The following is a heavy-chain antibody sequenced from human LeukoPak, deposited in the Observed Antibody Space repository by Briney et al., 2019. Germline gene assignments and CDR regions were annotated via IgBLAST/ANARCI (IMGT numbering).Heavy chain of an antibody. CDR1: GFTFSSYG. CDR3: ARDNYYYDSSGYYHFDY. Sequence: GGSLRLSCAASGFTFSSYGMHWVRQAPGKGLEWVSSISSSSSYIYYADSVKGRFTISRDNAKNSLYLQMNSLRAEDAAVYYCARDNYYYDSSGYYHFDYWGQGTLVTVSS. J-gene: IGHJ4*02. D-gene: IGHD3-22*01. CDR2: ISSSSSYI. V-gene: IGHV3-21*01.